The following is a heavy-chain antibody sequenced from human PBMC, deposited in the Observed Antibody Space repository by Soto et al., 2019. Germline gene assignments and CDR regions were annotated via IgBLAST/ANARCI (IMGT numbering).Heavy chain of an antibody. J-gene: IGHJ5*02. D-gene: IGHD2-15*01. CDR1: GGSITDYS. V-gene: IGHV4-4*07. CDR2: IFSSGST. CDR3: ARDQGVVVAADNWFDP. Sequence: SETLSLTCTVSGGSITDYSWVWIRQPAGKGLEWIGRIFSSGSTNYNPSLKGRITLSLDTSKNQFSLKLNSATATDTAVYFCARDQGVVVAADNWFDPWGQGILVTVSS.